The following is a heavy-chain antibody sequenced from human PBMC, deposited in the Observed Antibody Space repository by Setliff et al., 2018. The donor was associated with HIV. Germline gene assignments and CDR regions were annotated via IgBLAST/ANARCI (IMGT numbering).Heavy chain of an antibody. CDR3: ARDRRRYDIVTLHYMDV. V-gene: IGHV3-21*01. Sequence: LRLSCAASGFTFSTFSMNWVRQAPGKGLEWVSSITSSSNYIYYADSVKGRFTISRDNAKNSLYLQMNSLRVEDTAMYYCARDRRRYDIVTLHYMDVWGKGTTVTVSS. J-gene: IGHJ6*03. CDR2: ITSSSNYI. CDR1: GFTFSTFS. D-gene: IGHD3-9*01.